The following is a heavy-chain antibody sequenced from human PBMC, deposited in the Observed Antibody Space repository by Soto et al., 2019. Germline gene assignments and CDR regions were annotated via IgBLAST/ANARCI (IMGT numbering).Heavy chain of an antibody. CDR3: SKAHYTFGGANWFHP. CDR1: GLTVYIYA. D-gene: IGHD3-16*01. Sequence: LSCAASGLTVYIYAVTVAFKTTGKGLEWVSAISGSGGSTYYADSVKGRFTISRDNSKNTLYLQMNSLRAEDTAVYYCSKAHYTFGGANWFHPWGQGTLVTVSS. V-gene: IGHV3-23*01. CDR2: ISGSGGST. J-gene: IGHJ5*02.